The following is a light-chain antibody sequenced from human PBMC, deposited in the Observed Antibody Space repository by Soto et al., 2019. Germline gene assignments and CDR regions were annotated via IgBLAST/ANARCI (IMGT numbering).Light chain of an antibody. CDR3: HSYDKSLSAPV. Sequence: QSVLTQPPSVSGATGQRVTISCTGNSSNLGAGFAVHWYQQLPGTAPKVLIYGNTNRPSGVPDRFSGSKSGTSASLAITGLQTEDEGKFYFHSYDKSLSAPVFGGGTKVTVL. J-gene: IGLJ2*01. CDR1: SSNLGAGFA. CDR2: GNT. V-gene: IGLV1-40*01.